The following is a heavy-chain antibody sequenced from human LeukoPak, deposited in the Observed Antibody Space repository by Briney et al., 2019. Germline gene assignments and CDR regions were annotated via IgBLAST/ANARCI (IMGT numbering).Heavy chain of an antibody. V-gene: IGHV3-48*01. D-gene: IGHD2-21*02. CDR3: ARVAYYRVTADQITDAFDV. CDR2: INIGSNSL. Sequence: GGSLRLSCAAPGFAFSSYSMNWVRQAPGKGLEWISYINIGSNSLLYADSVKGRFTISRDNSRSTLYLQMNSLRAEDTAVYFCARVAYYRVTADQITDAFDVWGHGTVVTVSS. CDR1: GFAFSSYS. J-gene: IGHJ3*01.